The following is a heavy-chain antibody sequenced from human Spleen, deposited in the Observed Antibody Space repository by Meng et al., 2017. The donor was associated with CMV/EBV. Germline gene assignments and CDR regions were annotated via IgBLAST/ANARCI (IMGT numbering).Heavy chain of an antibody. CDR3: ARATSSGSYPFDP. CDR1: GFTFSSYW. Sequence: GESLKISCAASGFTFSSYWMSWVRQAPGKGLEWVANIKQDGSEKYYVDSVKGRFTISRDNAKSILYLQMNSLRAEDTAVYYCARATSSGSYPFDPWGQGTLVTVSS. CDR2: IKQDGSEK. J-gene: IGHJ5*02. D-gene: IGHD6-19*01. V-gene: IGHV3-7*03.